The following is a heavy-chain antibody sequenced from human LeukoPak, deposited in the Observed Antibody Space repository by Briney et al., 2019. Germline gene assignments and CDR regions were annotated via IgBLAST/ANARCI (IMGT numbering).Heavy chain of an antibody. CDR1: GFPFSDYS. Sequence: GGSLRLSCTASGFPFSDYSMNWVRQAPGKGLEWISYIGISSGNTKYADSVKGRFTISADNAKNSLYLQMNSLRVEDTAVYYCARDHNYAFDNWGQGTLVSVSS. CDR3: ARDHNYAFDN. J-gene: IGHJ4*02. D-gene: IGHD1-1*01. V-gene: IGHV3-48*04. CDR2: IGISSGNT.